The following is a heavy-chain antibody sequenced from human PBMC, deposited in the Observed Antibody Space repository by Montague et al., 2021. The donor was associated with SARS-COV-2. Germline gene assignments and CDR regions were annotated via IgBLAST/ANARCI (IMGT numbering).Heavy chain of an antibody. V-gene: IGHV4-39*01. CDR2: IYYSGNAH. Sequence: SETLSLTCTVSGGSIISGGYYWGWIRQPPEKGLEWLGNIYYSGNAHYYNPSLKSRITISIDTSKNQFSLRLTSVTAADTAVYYCASRMAVGDYYYYYMDVWGSGTTVTDSS. CDR3: ASRMAVGDYYYYYMDV. CDR1: GGSIISGGYY. J-gene: IGHJ6*03. D-gene: IGHD6-19*01.